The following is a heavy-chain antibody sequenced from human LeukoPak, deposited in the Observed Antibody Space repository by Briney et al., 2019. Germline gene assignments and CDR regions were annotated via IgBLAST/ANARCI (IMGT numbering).Heavy chain of an antibody. CDR2: ISSDGSKK. CDR1: GFTFTSYA. V-gene: IGHV3-30-3*01. J-gene: IGHJ4*02. CDR3: ASHYDTSGYHYFDI. D-gene: IGHD3-22*01. Sequence: GGSLRLSCAASGFTFTSYAMHWVRQAPGKGLEWLAVISSDGSKKYYPDSVKGRFTISRDNSESTLYLQMNSLRAEDTAVYYCASHYDTSGYHYFDIWGQGTRVTVSS.